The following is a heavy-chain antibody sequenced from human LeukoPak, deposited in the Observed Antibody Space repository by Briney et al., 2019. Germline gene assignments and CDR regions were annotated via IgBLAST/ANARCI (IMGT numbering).Heavy chain of an antibody. CDR1: GDSVSSKSVS. J-gene: IGHJ4*02. CDR2: TRVKSTWHT. D-gene: IGHD3-9*01. CDR3: VRDFDWAFVY. Sequence: SQTLSLTCAISGDSVSSKSVSWTWISQSPSRGLEYLGRTRVKSTWHTFYSLSVQGRITINADTSRNQVFLRLNSVTPEDTALYYCVRDFDWAFVYWGQGTLVTVSS. V-gene: IGHV6-1*01.